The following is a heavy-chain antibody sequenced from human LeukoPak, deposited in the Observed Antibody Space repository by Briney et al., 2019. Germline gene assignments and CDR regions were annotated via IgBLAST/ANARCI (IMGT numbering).Heavy chain of an antibody. CDR1: GYIFTSYG. J-gene: IGHJ4*02. V-gene: IGHV1-18*01. CDR2: ISAHNGNT. D-gene: IGHD4-11*01. Sequence: ASVKVSCKASGYIFTSYGIIWVRQAPGQGLQWMGWISAHNGNTNYAQKLQGRVTMTTDTSTSTVYMELRSLRSDDAAVYYCARAQTTLLLDYWGQGTLVTVSS. CDR3: ARAQTTLLLDY.